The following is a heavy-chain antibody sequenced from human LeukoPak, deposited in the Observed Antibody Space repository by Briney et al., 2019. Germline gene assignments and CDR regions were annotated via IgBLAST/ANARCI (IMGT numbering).Heavy chain of an antibody. D-gene: IGHD5-18*01. CDR1: GGTFSSYA. J-gene: IGHJ4*02. Sequence: ASVKVSCKASGGTFSSYAISWVRQAPGQGLEWMGRIIPILGIANYAQKFQGRVTITADKSTSTAYMELSSLRSEDTAVYYCARDDTATVTIGYWGQGTLVTVSS. V-gene: IGHV1-69*04. CDR2: IIPILGIA. CDR3: ARDDTATVTIGY.